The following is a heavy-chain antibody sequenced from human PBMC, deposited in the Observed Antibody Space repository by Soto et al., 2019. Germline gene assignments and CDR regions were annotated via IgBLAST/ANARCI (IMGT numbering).Heavy chain of an antibody. CDR2: ISYDGSNK. CDR3: ARGRDIVLMVYAVAQTLPHYHDY. CDR1: GFTFSSYA. V-gene: IGHV3-30-3*01. D-gene: IGHD2-8*01. Sequence: QVQLVESGGGVVQPGRSLRLSCAASGFTFSSYAMHWVRQAPGKGLEWVAVISYDGSNKYYADSVKGRFTISRDNSKNPXXLXMXXLRAEDTAVDYCARGRDIVLMVYAVAQTLPHYHDYWGQGTLVTVSS. J-gene: IGHJ4*02.